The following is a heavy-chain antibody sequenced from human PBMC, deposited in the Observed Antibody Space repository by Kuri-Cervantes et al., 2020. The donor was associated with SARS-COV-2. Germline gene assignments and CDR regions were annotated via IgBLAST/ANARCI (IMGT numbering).Heavy chain of an antibody. Sequence: SETLSLTCAVYGGSFSSYYWGWIRQPPGKGLEWIGIIYYSGSTYYNPSLKSRVTISVDTSKNQYSLKLSSVTAADTAVYYCARQMMSSITIFGVVITRNWFDPWGQGTLVTVSS. CDR3: ARQMMSSITIFGVVITRNWFDP. V-gene: IGHV4-39*01. CDR1: GGSFSSYY. J-gene: IGHJ5*02. D-gene: IGHD3-3*01. CDR2: IYYSGST.